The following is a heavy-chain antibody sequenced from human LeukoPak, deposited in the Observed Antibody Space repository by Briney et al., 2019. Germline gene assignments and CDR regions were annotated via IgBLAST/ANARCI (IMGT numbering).Heavy chain of an antibody. CDR1: GYSLTSYW. J-gene: IGHJ4*02. Sequence: GESLQISCKGSGYSLTSYWIGWGRQMPGKGVGWMGIIYPGDSDTRYSPSFQGQVTISADKSISTAYLQWSSLKASDTAMYYCARTLYFDWHYYFDYWGQGTLVTVSS. CDR2: IYPGDSDT. V-gene: IGHV5-51*01. D-gene: IGHD3-9*01. CDR3: ARTLYFDWHYYFDY.